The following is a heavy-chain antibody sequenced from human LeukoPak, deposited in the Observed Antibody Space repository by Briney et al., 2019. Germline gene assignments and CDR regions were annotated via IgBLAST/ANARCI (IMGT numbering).Heavy chain of an antibody. Sequence: SETLSLTCTVSGYSISSGYYWGWIRQPPGKGLEWIGSIYHSGRTFYNPSLKSRVTISVDTSKNQFSLKLSSVTAADTAVYYCARVSADSSGYNFDYWGQGTLVTVSS. V-gene: IGHV4-38-2*02. CDR2: IYHSGRT. J-gene: IGHJ4*02. CDR3: ARVSADSSGYNFDY. CDR1: GYSISSGYY. D-gene: IGHD3-22*01.